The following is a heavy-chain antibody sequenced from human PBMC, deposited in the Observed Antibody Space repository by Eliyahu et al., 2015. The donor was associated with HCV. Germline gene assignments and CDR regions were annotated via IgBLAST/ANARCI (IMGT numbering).Heavy chain of an antibody. D-gene: IGHD3-22*01. V-gene: IGHV3-23*01. CDR2: ISGSGGST. Sequence: EVQLLESGGGLVQPGGSLRLSCAASGFTFSSYAMSWVRQAPGKGLEWVSAISGSGGSTYYADSVKGRFTISRDNSKNTLYLQMNSLRAEDTAVYYCAKHGSYYYYDSSGYYYFDYWGQGTLVTVSS. J-gene: IGHJ4*02. CDR1: GFTFSSYA. CDR3: AKHGSYYYYDSSGYYYFDY.